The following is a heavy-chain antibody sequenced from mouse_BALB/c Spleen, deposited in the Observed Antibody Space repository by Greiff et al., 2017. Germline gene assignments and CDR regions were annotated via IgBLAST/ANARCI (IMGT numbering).Heavy chain of an antibody. Sequence: EVKLQESGPGLVKPSQSLSLTCSVTGYSITSGYYWNRIRQFPGNKLEWMGYISYDGSNNYNPSLKNRISITRDTSKNQFFLKLNSVTTEDTATYYCARGLYRYDDVPSFAYWGQGTLVTVSA. CDR1: GYSITSGYY. CDR2: ISYDGSN. J-gene: IGHJ3*01. D-gene: IGHD2-14*01. CDR3: ARGLYRYDDVPSFAY. V-gene: IGHV3-6*02.